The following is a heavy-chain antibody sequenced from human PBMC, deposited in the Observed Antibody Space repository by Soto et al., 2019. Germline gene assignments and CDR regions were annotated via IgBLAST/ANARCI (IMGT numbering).Heavy chain of an antibody. CDR3: ARVEVTMVRGFGWFDP. D-gene: IGHD3-10*01. Sequence: SETLSLTCTVSGGSISSGGYYWSWIRQHPGKGLEWIGYIYYSGSTYYNPSLKSRVTISVDTSKNQFSLKLSSVTAADTAVYYCARVEVTMVRGFGWFDPWGQGTLVTVSS. V-gene: IGHV4-31*03. CDR2: IYYSGST. CDR1: GGSISSGGYY. J-gene: IGHJ5*02.